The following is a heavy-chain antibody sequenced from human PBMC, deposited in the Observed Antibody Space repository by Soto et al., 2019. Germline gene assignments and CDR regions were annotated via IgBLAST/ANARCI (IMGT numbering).Heavy chain of an antibody. D-gene: IGHD3-22*01. J-gene: IGHJ4*02. CDR3: AGRASRYYYDSSGYFDY. CDR2: IYYSGST. V-gene: IGHV4-59*01. CDR1: GRSISSYY. Sequence: QVQLQESGPGLVKPSETLSLTCTVSGRSISSYYWSWIRQPPGKGLEWIGYIYYSGSTNYNPSLKSRVTISVDTSKNQFSLKLSSVTAADTAVYYCAGRASRYYYDSSGYFDYWGQGTLVTVSS.